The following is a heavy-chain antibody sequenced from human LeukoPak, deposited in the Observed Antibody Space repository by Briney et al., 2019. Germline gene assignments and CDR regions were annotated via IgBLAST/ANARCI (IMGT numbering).Heavy chain of an antibody. J-gene: IGHJ4*02. D-gene: IGHD6-13*01. CDR3: ARSIAAAGTEGIDY. CDR1: GGSISSSSYY. CDR2: IYHSGGT. V-gene: IGHV4-39*07. Sequence: PSETLSLTCSVSGGSISSSSYYWGWIRQPPGKGLEWIGNIYHSGGTYYNPSLKSRVTISVDTSKNQFSLKLSSVTAADTAVYYCARSIAAAGTEGIDYWGQGTLVTVSS.